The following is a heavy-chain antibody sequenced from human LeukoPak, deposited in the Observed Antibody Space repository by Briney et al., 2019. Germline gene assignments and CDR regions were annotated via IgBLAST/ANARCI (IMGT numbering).Heavy chain of an antibody. CDR2: IIPILGIA. D-gene: IGHD2-2*01. CDR1: GGTFSSYA. J-gene: IGHJ4*02. V-gene: IGHV1-69*04. Sequence: SVKVSCKASGGTFSSYAIIWVRQAPGQGLEWMGRIIPILGIANYAQKFQGRVTITADKSTSTAYMELSSLRSEDTAVYYCVRGGVGQLLLNYWGQGTLVTVSS. CDR3: VRGGVGQLLLNY.